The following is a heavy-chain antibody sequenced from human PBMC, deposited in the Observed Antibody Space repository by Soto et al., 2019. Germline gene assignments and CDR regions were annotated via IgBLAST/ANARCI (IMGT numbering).Heavy chain of an antibody. Sequence: SGPTLVNPTQTLTLTCTFSGFSLSTSGMCVSWIRQPPGKALEWLALIDWDDDKYYSTSLDTRLTISKDTSKNQVVLTMTNMDPVDTATYYCARASYGSGSYYFYDWGQGTLVTVSS. CDR2: IDWDDDK. CDR1: GFSLSTSGMC. CDR3: ARASYGSGSYYFYD. J-gene: IGHJ4*02. V-gene: IGHV2-70*01. D-gene: IGHD3-10*01.